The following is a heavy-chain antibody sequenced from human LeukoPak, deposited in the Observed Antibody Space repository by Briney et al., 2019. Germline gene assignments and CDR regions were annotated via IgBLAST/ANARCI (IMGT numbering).Heavy chain of an antibody. CDR2: INHSGST. CDR1: GGSFSGYY. CDR3: ARVAECYYDSSGYYEQ. D-gene: IGHD3-22*01. V-gene: IGHV4-34*01. J-gene: IGHJ4*02. Sequence: SETLSLTCAVYGGSFSGYYWSWIRQPPGKGLEWIGEINHSGSTNYNPSLKSRVTMSVDTSKNQFSLKLSSVTAADTAVYYCARVAECYYDSSGYYEQWGQGTLVTVSS.